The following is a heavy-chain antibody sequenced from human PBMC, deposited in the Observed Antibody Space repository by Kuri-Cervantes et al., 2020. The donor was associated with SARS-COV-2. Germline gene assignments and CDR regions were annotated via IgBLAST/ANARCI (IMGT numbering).Heavy chain of an antibody. CDR2: IWYDGSNK. J-gene: IGHJ6*02. D-gene: IGHD5-12*01. Sequence: GGSLRLSCAASGFTFSSYGMHWVRQAPGKGLEWVAVIWYDGSNKYYADSVKGRFTISRDNSKNTLYLQMNSLRDEDTAVYYCARGGYDSPIFYYYGMDVWGQGTTVTVSS. CDR3: ARGGYDSPIFYYYGMDV. V-gene: IGHV3-33*01. CDR1: GFTFSSYG.